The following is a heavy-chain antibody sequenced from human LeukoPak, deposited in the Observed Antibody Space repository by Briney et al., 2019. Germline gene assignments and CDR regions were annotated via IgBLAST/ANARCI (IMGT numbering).Heavy chain of an antibody. J-gene: IGHJ3*02. CDR1: GFTFSSYE. V-gene: IGHV3-21*04. Sequence: GGSLRLSCAASGFTFSSYEMNWVRQAPGKGLEWVSSISSSSSYIYYADSVKGRFTISRDNARNSLYLQMNNLRVEDTAVYCARGYTNYGYVFDIWGQGTMVTVSS. D-gene: IGHD4-11*01. CDR2: ISSSSSYI. CDR3: ARGYTNYGYVFDI.